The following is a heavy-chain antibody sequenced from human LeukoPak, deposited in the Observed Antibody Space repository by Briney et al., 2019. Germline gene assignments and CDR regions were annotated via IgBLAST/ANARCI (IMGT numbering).Heavy chain of an antibody. J-gene: IGHJ6*04. CDR2: INSDGSTT. CDR3: AELGITMIGGV. Sequence: GGSLRLSCAASGFTFSSYWMHWVRQAPGKGLVWVSRINSDGSTTTYADSVKGRFTISRDNAKNTLYLQMNSLRAEDTAVYYCAELGITMIGGVWGKGTTVTISS. CDR1: GFTFSSYW. D-gene: IGHD3-10*02. V-gene: IGHV3-74*01.